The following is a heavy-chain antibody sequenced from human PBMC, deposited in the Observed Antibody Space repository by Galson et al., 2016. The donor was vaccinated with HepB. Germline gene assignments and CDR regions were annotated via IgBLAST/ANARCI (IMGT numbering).Heavy chain of an antibody. D-gene: IGHD3-16*01. V-gene: IGHV3-11*01. J-gene: IGHJ5*02. CDR2: ISNRGDTT. CDR1: GFSFSDYY. CDR3: ARARVTFFETRPLLWFDP. Sequence: SLRLSCAASGFSFSDYYMTWIRQAPGKGLECISYISNRGDTTNYADSVKGRFTISRDNAKNSVFLQLDSLRDEDTAVYYCARARVTFFETRPLLWFDPWGQGTLVTVST.